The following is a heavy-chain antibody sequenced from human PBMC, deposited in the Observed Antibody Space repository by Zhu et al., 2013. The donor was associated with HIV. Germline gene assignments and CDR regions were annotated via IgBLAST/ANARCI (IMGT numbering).Heavy chain of an antibody. CDR2: ISSGGSTI. J-gene: IGHJ4*02. V-gene: IGHV3-48*03. D-gene: IGHD4-17*01. CDR1: GFTFSNYD. CDR3: ARDRGAIGYGDYFNS. Sequence: EVQLVESGGGLVQPGGSLRLSCAASGFTFSNYDMNWVRQAPGKGLEWVSYISSGGSTIYYADSVQGRFTISRDNAKNSLYLQMSSLRAEDTAIYYCARDRGAIGYGDYFNSWGQGTLVTASS.